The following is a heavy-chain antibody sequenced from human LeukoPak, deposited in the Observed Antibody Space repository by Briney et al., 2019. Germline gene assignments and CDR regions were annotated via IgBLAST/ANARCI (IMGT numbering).Heavy chain of an antibody. CDR2: IYTSGST. J-gene: IGHJ4*02. V-gene: IGHV4-61*02. D-gene: IGHD1-26*01. CDR1: GGSISSGSYY. Sequence: SQTLSLTCTDPGGSISSGSYYWGWIRHPAGKGLESIRRIYTSGSTNYNPSLRSRVPISENTPKTQFSLKLSSVTAAATAVYYCARLSGSYSDFDYWGQGNLVTVSS. CDR3: ARLSGSYSDFDY.